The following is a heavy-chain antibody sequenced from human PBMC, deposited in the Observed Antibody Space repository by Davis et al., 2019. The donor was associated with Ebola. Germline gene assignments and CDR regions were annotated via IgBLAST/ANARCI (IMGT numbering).Heavy chain of an antibody. CDR3: ARRRYDFWSGYDFDH. D-gene: IGHD3-3*01. J-gene: IGHJ4*02. CDR2: VNPESGET. V-gene: IGHV1-8*03. CDR1: GYMFTNYH. Sequence: ASVKVSCKAYGYMFTNYHINWVRQAAGQGLEWMGWVNPESGETAYAQKFQARVAVVSNTSISTVYMELSSLRSEDTAVYYCARRRYDFWSGYDFDHWGQGTLVTVSS.